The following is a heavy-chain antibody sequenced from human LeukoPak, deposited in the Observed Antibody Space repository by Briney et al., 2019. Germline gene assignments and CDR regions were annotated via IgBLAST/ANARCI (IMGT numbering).Heavy chain of an antibody. Sequence: PGGSLRLSCAASGFTFSSYDMHWVRQATGKGLEWVSAIGTAGDTYYPGSVKGRFTIARENAKNSLYLQMNSLRAEDTAVYYCARDSQGGSGGYWGQGTLVTVSS. V-gene: IGHV3-13*01. CDR3: ARDSQGGSGGY. CDR1: GFTFSSYD. D-gene: IGHD1-26*01. CDR2: IGTAGDT. J-gene: IGHJ4*02.